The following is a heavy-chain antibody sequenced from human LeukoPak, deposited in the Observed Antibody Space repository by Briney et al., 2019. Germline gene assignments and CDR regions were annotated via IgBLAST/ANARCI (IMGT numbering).Heavy chain of an antibody. CDR3: AKGIAAAGPYDY. V-gene: IGHV3-30-3*01. CDR1: GFTFSSYA. J-gene: IGHJ4*02. D-gene: IGHD6-13*01. CDR2: ISYDGSNK. Sequence: GGSLRLSCAASGFTFSSYAMHWVRQAPGKGLEWVAVISYDGSNKYYADSVKGRFTISRDNSKNTLYLQMNSLRAEDTAVYYCAKGIAAAGPYDYWGQGTLVTVSS.